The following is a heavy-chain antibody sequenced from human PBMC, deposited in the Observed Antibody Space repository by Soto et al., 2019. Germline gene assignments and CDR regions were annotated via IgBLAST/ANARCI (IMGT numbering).Heavy chain of an antibody. CDR1: GFTFDDYG. Sequence: EVQLVESGGGVVRPGGSLRLSCAASGFTFDDYGMSWVRQAPGKGLEWVSGINWNGGSTGYADSVKGRFTISRDNAKNSLYLQMTSLRAEDTALYHCAREISGCYYNDAFDIWGQGTMVTVSS. V-gene: IGHV3-20*01. CDR3: AREISGCYYNDAFDI. D-gene: IGHD3-10*01. CDR2: INWNGGST. J-gene: IGHJ3*02.